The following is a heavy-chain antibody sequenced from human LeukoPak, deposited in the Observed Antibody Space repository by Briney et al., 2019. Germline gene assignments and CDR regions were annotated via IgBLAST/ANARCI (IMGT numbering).Heavy chain of an antibody. Sequence: GGSLRLSCAASGFTFSRYWMSWVRQAPGKGLEGVANIKQDGSEKYYVDSVKGRFTISRDNAKNSLYLQMNSLRDEDMAVYYCARLDWNYVFFEYWGQGTLVTVSS. CDR1: GFTFSRYW. D-gene: IGHD1-7*01. CDR2: IKQDGSEK. CDR3: ARLDWNYVFFEY. V-gene: IGHV3-7*01. J-gene: IGHJ4*02.